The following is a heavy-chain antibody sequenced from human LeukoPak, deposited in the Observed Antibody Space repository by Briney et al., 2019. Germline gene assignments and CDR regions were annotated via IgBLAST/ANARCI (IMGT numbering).Heavy chain of an antibody. Sequence: ASVKVSCKASGYTFTSYNMHWVRQAPGQGLEWMGWINPNTGGTGSVQKFQGRVTMTRDTSISTAYMELSWLRSDDTAVYYCARKVSGTSYGMDVWGQGTTVTVSS. D-gene: IGHD1-1*01. CDR3: ARKVSGTSYGMDV. CDR2: INPNTGGT. CDR1: GYTFTSYN. J-gene: IGHJ6*02. V-gene: IGHV1-2*02.